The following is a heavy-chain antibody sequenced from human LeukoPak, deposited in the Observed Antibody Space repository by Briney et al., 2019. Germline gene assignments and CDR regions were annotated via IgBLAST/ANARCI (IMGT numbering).Heavy chain of an antibody. V-gene: IGHV4-39*01. J-gene: IGHJ6*03. D-gene: IGHD3-9*01. CDR2: IYYSGST. CDR3: ARAHGSDDILTGYYAYYYYYYMDV. Sequence: SETLSLTCTVSGGSISSSSYYWGWLRQPPGTGLEWIGSIYYSGSTYYNPSLKSRVTISVDKSKNQFSLKLSSVTAADTAVYYCARAHGSDDILTGYYAYYYYYYMDVWGKGTTVTVSS. CDR1: GGSISSSSYY.